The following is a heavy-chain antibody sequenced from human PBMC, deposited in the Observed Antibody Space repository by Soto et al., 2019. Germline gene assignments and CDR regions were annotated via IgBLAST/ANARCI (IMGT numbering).Heavy chain of an antibody. CDR2: INTKNDGGTT. J-gene: IGHJ4*02. CDR3: LAWNAF. V-gene: IGHV3-15*07. Sequence: EVQLVESGGNLVKPGGSLRLSCAGSGFTFNNAYMNWVRQAPGKGLEWVARINTKNDGGTTDYAAPVKGRFTISRDDSKNTLYLQMNSLETEDAALYYCLAWNAFWGQGTLVTVSS. CDR1: GFTFNNAY. D-gene: IGHD1-1*01.